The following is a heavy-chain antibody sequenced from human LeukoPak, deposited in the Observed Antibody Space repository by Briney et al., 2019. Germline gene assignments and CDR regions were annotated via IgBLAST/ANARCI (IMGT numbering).Heavy chain of an antibody. V-gene: IGHV3-66*01. D-gene: IGHD6-25*01. CDR3: ARGVRRRPDAFDI. CDR1: GFTVSSNY. CDR2: IYSGGST. Sequence: GGSLRLSCTVSGFTVSSNYMSWVRQAPGKGLEWVSVIYSGGSTYYADFVKGRFTISRDNSKNTLYLQMNSLRAEDTAVYYCARGVRRRPDAFDIWGQGTMVTVSS. J-gene: IGHJ3*02.